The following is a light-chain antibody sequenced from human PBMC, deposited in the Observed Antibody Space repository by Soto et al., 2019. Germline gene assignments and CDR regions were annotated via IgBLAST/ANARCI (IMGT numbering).Light chain of an antibody. CDR3: SSYAGSNNVL. CDR2: EVS. Sequence: QSALTLPPSASGSPGQSVTISCTGTSSDVGGYNYVSWYQQHPGKAPKLMISEVSKRPSGVPDRFSGSKSGNTASLTVSGLQADDEADYYCSSYAGSNNVLFGGGTKLTVL. V-gene: IGLV2-8*01. CDR1: SSDVGGYNY. J-gene: IGLJ2*01.